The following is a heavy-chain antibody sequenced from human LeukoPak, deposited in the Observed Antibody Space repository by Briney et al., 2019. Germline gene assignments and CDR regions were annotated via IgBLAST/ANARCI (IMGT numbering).Heavy chain of an antibody. Sequence: GRSLRLSCAASGFTFSRYGMHWVRQAPGKGLEWVAVIWYDRSNKYYADSVKGRFTISRDNYKNALYLQMNSLRAEDTAVYYCAREITVDDVFDIWGQGTMVTVSS. V-gene: IGHV3-33*01. J-gene: IGHJ3*02. CDR3: AREITVDDVFDI. D-gene: IGHD3-16*01. CDR1: GFTFSRYG. CDR2: IWYDRSNK.